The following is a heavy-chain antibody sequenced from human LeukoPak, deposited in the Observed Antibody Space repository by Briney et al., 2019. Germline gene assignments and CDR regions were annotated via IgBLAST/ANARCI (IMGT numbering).Heavy chain of an antibody. J-gene: IGHJ4*02. CDR3: AKDRYTYYDWPDY. V-gene: IGHV3-30*18. CDR1: GFTFSGCG. D-gene: IGHD3-16*01. Sequence: GGSLRLSCAASGFTFSGCGMHWVRQAPGKGLEWVAVISHDGSNKYYADSVQGRFTISRDNAKDTLYLQMTSLRPEDTAVYYCAKDRYTYYDWPDYWGQGTLVTVSS. CDR2: ISHDGSNK.